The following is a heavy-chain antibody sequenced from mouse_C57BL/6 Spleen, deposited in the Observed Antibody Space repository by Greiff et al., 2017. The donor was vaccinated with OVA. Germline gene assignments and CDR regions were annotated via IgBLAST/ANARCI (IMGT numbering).Heavy chain of an antibody. CDR2: ISYDGSN. J-gene: IGHJ4*01. Sequence: EVKLQESGPGLVKPSQSLSLTCSVTGYSITSGYYWNWIRQFPGNKLEWMGYISYDGSNNYNPSLKNRISITRDTSKNQFFLKLNSVTTEDTATYYCARDDYYGSSYYAMDYWGQGTSVTVSS. V-gene: IGHV3-6*01. D-gene: IGHD1-1*01. CDR1: GYSITSGYY. CDR3: ARDDYYGSSYYAMDY.